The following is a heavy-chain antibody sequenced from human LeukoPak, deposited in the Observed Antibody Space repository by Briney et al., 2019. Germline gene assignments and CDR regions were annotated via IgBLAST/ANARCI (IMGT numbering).Heavy chain of an antibody. V-gene: IGHV3-7*01. Sequence: GGSLRLSCAASGFTFSSYWMSWVRQAPGKGLEWVANIKQDGSEKYYVDSVKGRFTISRDNAKNSLYLQMNSLRAEDTAVYYCARGQKYYDSSGYITTFDCWGQGTLVTVSS. D-gene: IGHD3-22*01. CDR3: ARGQKYYDSSGYITTFDC. J-gene: IGHJ4*02. CDR2: IKQDGSEK. CDR1: GFTFSSYW.